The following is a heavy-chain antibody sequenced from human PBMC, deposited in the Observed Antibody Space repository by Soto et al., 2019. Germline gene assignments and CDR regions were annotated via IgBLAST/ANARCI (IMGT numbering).Heavy chain of an antibody. CDR1: RFTLSKYA. D-gene: IGHD3-3*01. J-gene: IGHJ4*02. CDR3: AKGVTYYDFWSGYFEY. Sequence: GGSLRLACAASRFTLSKYAMSWVRQAPRQGLEWVSASTGSGGSTYYADSVKGRFTISRDTSQNTVYLQMNSLRAEDTAVYYCAKGVTYYDFWSGYFEYWGQGTLVTVSS. V-gene: IGHV3-23*01. CDR2: STGSGGST.